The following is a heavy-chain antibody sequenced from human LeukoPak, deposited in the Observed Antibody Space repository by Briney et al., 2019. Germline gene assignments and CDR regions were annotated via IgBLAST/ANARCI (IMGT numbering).Heavy chain of an antibody. D-gene: IGHD6-13*01. CDR3: AKRASPLAAASL. V-gene: IGHV3-30-3*02. CDR1: TFTFYRYA. CDR2: ISDDGSNE. Sequence: GRSLRLSCAASTFTFYRYAMHWVRQAPGKGLEWVAVISDDGSNEFYADSVKGRFTISRDNSKNTLYLQMNSLRAEDTAVYYCAKRASPLAAASLWGQGTLVTVSS. J-gene: IGHJ4*02.